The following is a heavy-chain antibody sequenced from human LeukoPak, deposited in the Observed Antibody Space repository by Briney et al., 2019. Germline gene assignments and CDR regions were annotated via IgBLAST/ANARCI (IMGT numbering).Heavy chain of an antibody. CDR2: IYRSGST. CDR1: GYSISGGYY. V-gene: IGHV4-38-2*02. CDR3: ARGYCSSTSCVLLDY. J-gene: IGHJ4*02. Sequence: SETLSLTCTVSGYSISGGYYWGWIRQPPGKGLEWIGSIYRSGSTYYNPSLKSRVTISVDTSKNQFSLKLSSVTAADTAVYYCARGYCSSTSCVLLDYWGQGTLVTVSS. D-gene: IGHD2-2*01.